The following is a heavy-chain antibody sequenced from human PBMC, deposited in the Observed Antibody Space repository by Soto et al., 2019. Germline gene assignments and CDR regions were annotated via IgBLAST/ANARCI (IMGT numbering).Heavy chain of an antibody. V-gene: IGHV4-34*01. CDR2: INHSGST. Sequence: PSETLSLTCAVYGGSFSGYYWSWIRQPPGKGLERIGEINHSGSTNYNPSLKSRLTISVDTSKNQFSLKLSSVTAADTAPYYCVACDYGDYRRYWGQGNLVTVSS. J-gene: IGHJ4*02. CDR1: GGSFSGYY. D-gene: IGHD4-17*01. CDR3: VACDYGDYRRY.